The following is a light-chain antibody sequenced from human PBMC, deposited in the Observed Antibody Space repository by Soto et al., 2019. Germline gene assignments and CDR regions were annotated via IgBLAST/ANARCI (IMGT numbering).Light chain of an antibody. V-gene: IGKV4-1*01. J-gene: IGKJ4*01. CDR3: QQYYSTPLT. CDR2: WAS. Sequence: DIVMTQSPDSLAVSLGERATINCKSSQSVLYSSNNKNYLAWYQQKPGQPPKLLIYWASTRESGVPDRFSGSGSGTDFTLTISRLQAEDLAVYYCQQYYSTPLTFGGGTKVDIK. CDR1: QSVLYSSNNKNY.